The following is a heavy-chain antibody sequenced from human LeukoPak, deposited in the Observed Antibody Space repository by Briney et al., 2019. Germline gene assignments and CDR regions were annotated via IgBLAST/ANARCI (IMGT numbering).Heavy chain of an antibody. V-gene: IGHV4-34*01. Sequence: SETLSLTCAVYGGSFSGYYWSWIRQPPGRGREGIGEVNHSGSPNYNPSLKSRVTISVDTSKSHFSLKLSSVTAADTAVYYCARRDFWSGYWNYWGQGTLVTVSS. D-gene: IGHD3-3*01. J-gene: IGHJ4*02. CDR1: GGSFSGYY. CDR2: VNHSGSP. CDR3: ARRDFWSGYWNY.